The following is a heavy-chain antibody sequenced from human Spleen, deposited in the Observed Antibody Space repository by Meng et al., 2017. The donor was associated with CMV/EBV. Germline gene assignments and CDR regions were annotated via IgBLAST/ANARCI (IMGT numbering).Heavy chain of an antibody. CDR2: VNPNTGDT. CDR3: ARDFYDHNGFGAFDI. Sequence: ASVKVSCKASGYTFTNIYMHWVRQAPGQGLEWMGWVNPNTGDTQYAQRFQGRVTMIRDTSIRTVYMELFRLTSDDTAIFYCARDFYDHNGFGAFDIWGQGTMVTVSS. D-gene: IGHD2/OR15-2a*01. V-gene: IGHV1-2*02. J-gene: IGHJ3*02. CDR1: GYTFTNIY.